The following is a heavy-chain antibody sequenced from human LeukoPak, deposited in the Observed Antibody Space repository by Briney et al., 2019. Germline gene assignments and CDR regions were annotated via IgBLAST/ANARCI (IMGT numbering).Heavy chain of an antibody. CDR1: GFTFSSYA. CDR3: AKLPREYCSSTSCPNWFDT. CDR2: LSASGGTT. Sequence: PGGSLRLSCAASGFTFSSYAMTWVRQAPGKGQEWVSALSASGGTTYYADSVKGRFTTSRDNSNNTLYLQMNSLRAEDTAVYYCAKLPREYCSSTSCPNWFDTWGQGTLVTVSS. J-gene: IGHJ5*02. V-gene: IGHV3-23*01. D-gene: IGHD2-2*01.